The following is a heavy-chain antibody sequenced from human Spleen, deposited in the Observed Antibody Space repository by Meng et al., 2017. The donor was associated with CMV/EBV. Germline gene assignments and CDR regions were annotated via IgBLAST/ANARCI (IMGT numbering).Heavy chain of an antibody. CDR1: GLTFSTYS. CDR2: IRKNSDGGTT. V-gene: IGHV3-15*07. Sequence: GESLKISCVASGLTFSTYSMNWVRLAPGKGLEWVGRIRKNSDGGTTEYAAPVKGRFIISRDDSQNMVFLQMTSLKSEDTAVYYCTTDSTTTNIAADYGLDVWGQGTTVTVSS. CDR3: TTDSTTTNIAADYGLDV. D-gene: IGHD1-26*01. J-gene: IGHJ6*02.